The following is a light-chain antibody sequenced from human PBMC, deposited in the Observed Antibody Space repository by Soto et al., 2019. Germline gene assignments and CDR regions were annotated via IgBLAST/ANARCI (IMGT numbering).Light chain of an antibody. Sequence: EGVMTHSPGTLSISPGERASLSCRASQSISSNLAWYQQKPGPAPRLLIYGTSTRATGIPARFSGNGSGTEFTLTISSLQSEDFAVYYCQQYNNWPLTFGGGTKVDI. CDR2: GTS. J-gene: IGKJ4*01. CDR1: QSISSN. CDR3: QQYNNWPLT. V-gene: IGKV3-15*01.